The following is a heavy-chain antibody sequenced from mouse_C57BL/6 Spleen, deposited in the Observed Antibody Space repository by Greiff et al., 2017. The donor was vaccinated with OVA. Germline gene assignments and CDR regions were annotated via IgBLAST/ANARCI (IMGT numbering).Heavy chain of an antibody. CDR2: INPGSGGT. CDR1: GYAFTNYL. J-gene: IGHJ4*01. CDR3: AAGYAMDY. Sequence: VQPQQSGAELVRPGTSVKVSCKASGYAFTNYLIEWVKQRPGQGLEWIGVINPGSGGTNYNEKFKGKATLTADKSSSTAYMQLSSLTSEDSAVYFCAAGYAMDYWGQGTSVTVSS. V-gene: IGHV1-54*01.